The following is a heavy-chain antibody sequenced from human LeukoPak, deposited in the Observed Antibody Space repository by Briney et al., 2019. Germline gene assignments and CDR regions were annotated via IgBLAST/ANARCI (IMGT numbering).Heavy chain of an antibody. CDR2: INPSGGST. CDR1: GYTFTSYY. CDR3: ARAAAVTGAFRDNWFDP. V-gene: IGHV1-46*01. Sequence: GASVKVSCKASGYTFTSYYMHWVRQAPGQGLEWMGIINPSGGSTSYAQKFQGRVTMTSNTSTSTVYMELSSLRAEDTAVYYCARAAAVTGAFRDNWFDPWGQGSLVTVSS. J-gene: IGHJ5*02. D-gene: IGHD6-19*01.